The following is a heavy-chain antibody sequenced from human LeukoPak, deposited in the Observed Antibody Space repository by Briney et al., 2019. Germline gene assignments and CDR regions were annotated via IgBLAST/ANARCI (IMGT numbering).Heavy chain of an antibody. CDR2: ISSSSSYI. V-gene: IGHV3-21*01. CDR1: GFTFSSYS. J-gene: IGHJ4*02. Sequence: GGSLRLSCAASGFTFSSYSMNWVRQAPGKGLEWVSSISSSSSYIYYGDSVKGRFTISRDNAKNSLYLQMNSLRAEDTAVYYCARDRGYYDSSGYIDYWGQGTLVTVSS. D-gene: IGHD3-22*01. CDR3: ARDRGYYDSSGYIDY.